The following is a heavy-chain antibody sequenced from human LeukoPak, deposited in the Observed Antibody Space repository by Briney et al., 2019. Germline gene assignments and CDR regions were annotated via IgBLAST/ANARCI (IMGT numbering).Heavy chain of an antibody. D-gene: IGHD6-6*01. CDR1: GYSFTSYW. CDR3: ARRDGYSSSPPFDY. Sequence: GESLKISCKGSGYSFTSYWISWVRQMPGKGLEWRGRIDPSDSYTNYSPSFQGHVTISADKSFTTAYLQWSSLKASDTAMYYCARRDGYSSSPPFDYWGQGTLVTVSS. CDR2: IDPSDSYT. J-gene: IGHJ4*02. V-gene: IGHV5-10-1*01.